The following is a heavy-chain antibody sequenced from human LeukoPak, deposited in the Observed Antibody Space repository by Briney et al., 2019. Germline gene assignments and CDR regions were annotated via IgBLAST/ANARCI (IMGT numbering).Heavy chain of an antibody. CDR3: ARAKDTAMT. Sequence: PGGSLRLSCAASGFTFNDYWMHWVRHAPGKGLVWVSRINSDGSSTTYADSVKGRFTISRDNAKNMLYLQMNSLRAEDTAIYYCARAKDTAMTWGQGTLVTVSS. J-gene: IGHJ4*02. CDR2: INSDGSST. CDR1: GFTFNDYW. D-gene: IGHD5-18*01. V-gene: IGHV3-74*01.